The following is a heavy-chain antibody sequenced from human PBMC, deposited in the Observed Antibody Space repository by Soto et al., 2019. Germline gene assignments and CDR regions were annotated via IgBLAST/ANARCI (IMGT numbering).Heavy chain of an antibody. D-gene: IGHD2-15*01. Sequence: PGGSLRLSCTASGFIFTSYAMNWVRQSPGKGLEWVSAISSSGRTTYYADSVKGRFTISRDNSKNTLSLQMNSPRAEDTAVYYCAKDRQASNIWYYYYYGMDVWGQGTTVTVSS. CDR1: GFIFTSYA. CDR2: ISSSGRTT. J-gene: IGHJ6*02. CDR3: AKDRQASNIWYYYYYGMDV. V-gene: IGHV3-23*01.